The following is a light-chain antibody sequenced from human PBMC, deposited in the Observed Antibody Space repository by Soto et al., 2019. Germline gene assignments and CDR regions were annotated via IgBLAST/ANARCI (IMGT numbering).Light chain of an antibody. CDR1: SSDVGGYNY. J-gene: IGLJ2*01. Sequence: QSVLTQPRSVSGSPGQSVTISCTGTSSDVGGYNYVSWYQQYPGKAPKFMIYDVSKRPSGVPDRFSGSKSGNTASLTISGLQAEDEADYYCCSYGGTYTLVFGGGTKLTVL. V-gene: IGLV2-11*01. CDR3: CSYGGTYTLV. CDR2: DVS.